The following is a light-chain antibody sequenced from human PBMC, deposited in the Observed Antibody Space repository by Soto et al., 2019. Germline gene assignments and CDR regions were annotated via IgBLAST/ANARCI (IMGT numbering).Light chain of an antibody. Sequence: IVFTHSPGTLSFSPWQRSTLPVSSSQSVSSSYLAWYQQKPGQAPRLLIYGASSRATGIPDRFSGSGSGTDFTLTISRLEPEDFAVYYCQQYGSSSWTFGQGTKVEIK. CDR2: GAS. J-gene: IGKJ1*01. CDR3: QQYGSSSWT. V-gene: IGKV3-20*01. CDR1: QSVSSSY.